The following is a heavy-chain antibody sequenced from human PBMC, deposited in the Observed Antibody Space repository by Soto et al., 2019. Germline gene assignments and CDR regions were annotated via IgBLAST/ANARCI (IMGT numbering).Heavy chain of an antibody. Sequence: GAAGKVSWEACGYTFTEYGMDWVRQAPGQRLEWMGWINAGNGNTKYSQKFQGRVTITRDTSASTAYMELSSLRSEDTAVYYCARDVAAADYWGQGTLVTVSS. CDR1: GYTFTEYG. D-gene: IGHD6-13*01. J-gene: IGHJ4*02. CDR3: ARDVAAADY. V-gene: IGHV1-3*01. CDR2: INAGNGNT.